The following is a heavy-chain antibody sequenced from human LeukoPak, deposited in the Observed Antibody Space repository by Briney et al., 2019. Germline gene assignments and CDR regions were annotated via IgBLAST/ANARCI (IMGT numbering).Heavy chain of an antibody. CDR3: ARGAPARDILTGYYLAEYFQH. V-gene: IGHV3-30-3*01. Sequence: PGGSLRLSCAASGFTFSSYAMHWVRQAPGKGLEWVAVISYDGSNKYYADSVKGRFTISRDNSKNTLYLKMNSLRAEGTAVYYCARGAPARDILTGYYLAEYFQHWGQGTLVTVSS. D-gene: IGHD3-9*01. J-gene: IGHJ1*01. CDR1: GFTFSSYA. CDR2: ISYDGSNK.